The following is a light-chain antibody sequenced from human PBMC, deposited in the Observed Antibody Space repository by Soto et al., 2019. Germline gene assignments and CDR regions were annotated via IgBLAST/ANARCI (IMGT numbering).Light chain of an antibody. Sequence: QSALTQPASVSGSPGQSITISCNGTSSDVGGYDYVSWYQQHPGKAPKLMIYAVSNRPSGVSNRFSGSKSGNTASLTISGLQAEDEADYYCSSYTSVSTLGGLIFGGGTKLTVL. J-gene: IGLJ2*01. CDR2: AVS. CDR1: SSDVGGYDY. V-gene: IGLV2-14*01. CDR3: SSYTSVSTLGGLI.